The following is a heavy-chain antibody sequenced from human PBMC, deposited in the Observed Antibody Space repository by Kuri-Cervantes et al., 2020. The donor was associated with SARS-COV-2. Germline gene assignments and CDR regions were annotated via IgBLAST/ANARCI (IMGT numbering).Heavy chain of an antibody. Sequence: GSLRLSCAVYGGSFSGYYWSWIRQPPGKGLEWIGEINHSGGTNYNPSLKSRVTISVDKSKNQFSLKLSSVTAADTAVYYCARSMEYSSSSAHFDYWGQGTLVTVSS. CDR1: GGSFSGYY. J-gene: IGHJ4*02. V-gene: IGHV4-34*01. CDR2: INHSGGT. CDR3: ARSMEYSSSSAHFDY. D-gene: IGHD6-6*01.